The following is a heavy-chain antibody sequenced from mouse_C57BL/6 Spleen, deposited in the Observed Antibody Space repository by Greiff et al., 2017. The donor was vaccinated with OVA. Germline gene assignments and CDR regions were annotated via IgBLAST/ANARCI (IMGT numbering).Heavy chain of an antibody. CDR2: IDPSDSYT. V-gene: IGHV1-50*01. D-gene: IGHD1-2*01. Sequence: VQLQQPGAELVKPGASVKLSCKASGYTFTSYWMQWVKQRPGQGLEWIGEIDPSDSYTNYNQKFKGKATLTVDTSSSTAYMQLSSLTSEDSAVYYCASRLGYAMDYWGQGTSVTVSS. J-gene: IGHJ4*01. CDR3: ASRLGYAMDY. CDR1: GYTFTSYW.